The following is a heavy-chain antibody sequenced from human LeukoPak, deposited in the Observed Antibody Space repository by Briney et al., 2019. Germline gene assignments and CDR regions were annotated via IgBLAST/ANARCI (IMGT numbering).Heavy chain of an antibody. CDR3: ARADVGSGGSDY. D-gene: IGHD3-10*01. CDR1: GFTFSSYG. CDR2: IWYDGSNK. J-gene: IGHJ4*02. Sequence: PGGSLRLSCAASGFTFSSYGMHWVRQAPGKGLEWVAVIWYDGSNKYYADSVKGRFTISRDNSKNTLCLQMNSLRAEDTAVYYCARADVGSGGSDYWGQGTLVTVSS. V-gene: IGHV3-33*01.